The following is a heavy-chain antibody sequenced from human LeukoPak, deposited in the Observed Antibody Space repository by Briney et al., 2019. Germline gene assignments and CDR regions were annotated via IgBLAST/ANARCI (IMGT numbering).Heavy chain of an antibody. J-gene: IGHJ4*02. CDR1: GYTFTSYD. Sequence: ASVKVSCKASGYTFTSYDINWVRQATGQGLEWMGWMNPNSGNTGYAQKFQGRVTMTRNTSISTAYMELSSLRSEDTAVYYCARWDDYYGSGSSKYYFDYWGQGTLVTVPS. V-gene: IGHV1-8*01. CDR2: MNPNSGNT. D-gene: IGHD3-10*01. CDR3: ARWDDYYGSGSSKYYFDY.